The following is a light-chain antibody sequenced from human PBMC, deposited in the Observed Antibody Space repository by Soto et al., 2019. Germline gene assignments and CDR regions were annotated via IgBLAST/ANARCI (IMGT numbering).Light chain of an antibody. CDR3: MQALQTPIT. J-gene: IGKJ5*01. CDR2: LGS. CDR1: QSLLQSNGYNY. Sequence: DIVMTQSPLSLPVTPGEPASISFRSSQSLLQSNGYNYLDWYLQKPGQSPQLLIYLGSNRASGVPDRFTGSGSGTDFTLKISRVEAEDVGVYYCMQALQTPITFGQGTRLEIK. V-gene: IGKV2-28*01.